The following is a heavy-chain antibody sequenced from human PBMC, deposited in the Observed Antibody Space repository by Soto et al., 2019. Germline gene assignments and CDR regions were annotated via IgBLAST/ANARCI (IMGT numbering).Heavy chain of an antibody. CDR2: ISSSSSTI. Sequence: GGSLRLSCAASGFTFSSYSMNWVRQAPGKGLEWVSYISSSSSTIYYADSVKGRFTISRDNAKNSLYLQMNSLRAEDTAVYYCAREGRGYSCGSWGQGTLVTVSS. J-gene: IGHJ4*02. D-gene: IGHD5-18*01. CDR3: AREGRGYSCGS. CDR1: GFTFSSYS. V-gene: IGHV3-48*01.